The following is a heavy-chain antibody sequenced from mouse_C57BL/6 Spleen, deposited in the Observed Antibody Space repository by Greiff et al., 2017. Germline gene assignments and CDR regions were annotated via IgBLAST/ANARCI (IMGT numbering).Heavy chain of an antibody. V-gene: IGHV5-17*01. D-gene: IGHD1-1*01. J-gene: IGHJ3*01. CDR2: ISSGSSTI. CDR3: ARDGCAVVARGFAY. Sequence: DVKLVESGGGLVKPGGSLKLSCAASGFTFSDYGMHWVRQAPEKGLEWVAYISSGSSTIYYADTVKGRFTISRDNAKNTLFLQMTSLRSEDTAMYYCARDGCAVVARGFAYWGQGTLVTVSA. CDR1: GFTFSDYG.